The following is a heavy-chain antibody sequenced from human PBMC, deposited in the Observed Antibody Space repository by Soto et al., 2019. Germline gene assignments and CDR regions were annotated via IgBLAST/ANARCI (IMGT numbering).Heavy chain of an antibody. V-gene: IGHV3-23*01. CDR1: GFTFSSYA. CDR2: ISGSGGST. Sequence: GGSLRLSCEASGFTFSSYAMSWVRQAPGKGLEWVSAISGSGGSTYYADSVKGRFTISRDNSKNTLYLQMNSLRAEDTAVYYCHSRQQLGPDYGYYGMDVWGQGTTVTISS. D-gene: IGHD6-13*01. CDR3: HSRQQLGPDYGYYGMDV. J-gene: IGHJ6*02.